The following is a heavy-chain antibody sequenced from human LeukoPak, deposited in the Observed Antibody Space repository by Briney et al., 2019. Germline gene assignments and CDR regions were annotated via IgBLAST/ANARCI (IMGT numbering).Heavy chain of an antibody. CDR2: INPKSGDT. V-gene: IGHV1-2*02. CDR1: GYTFSDYY. J-gene: IGHJ4*02. CDR3: ARDGEFSGSDDFDY. D-gene: IGHD1-26*01. Sequence: ASVKVSCKASGYTFSDYYMHWVRQAPGQGPEWTGWINPKSGDTKHAQKFQGRVTMTRDTSISTAYMELSSLRSDDTAVYYCARDGEFSGSDDFDYWGQGTLVTVSS.